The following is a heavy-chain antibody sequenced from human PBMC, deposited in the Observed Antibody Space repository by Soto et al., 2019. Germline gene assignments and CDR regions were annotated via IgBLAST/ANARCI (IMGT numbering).Heavy chain of an antibody. V-gene: IGHV4-39*01. CDR3: ARHAHLGLYYYYRMDV. CDR1: GGSISSSSYY. CDR2: IYYSGST. Sequence: SETLSLTCTVSGGSISSSSYYWGWIRQPPGKGLEWIGSIYYSGSTYYNPSLKSRVTISVDTSKNQFSLKLRSVTAADTAVYYCARHAHLGLYYYYRMDVSRQGTTVTVS. J-gene: IGHJ6*02.